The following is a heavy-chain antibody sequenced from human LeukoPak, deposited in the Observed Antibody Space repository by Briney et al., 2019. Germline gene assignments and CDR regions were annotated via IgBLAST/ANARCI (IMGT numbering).Heavy chain of an antibody. CDR2: INHSGST. J-gene: IGHJ4*02. D-gene: IGHD6-13*01. CDR1: GGSFSGYY. Sequence: SETPSLTCAVYGGSFSGYYWSWIRQPPGKGLEWIGEINHSGSTNYNPSLKSRVTISVDTSKNQFSLKLSSVTAADTAVYYCARAVAAAVYFDYWGQGTLVTVSS. CDR3: ARAVAAAVYFDY. V-gene: IGHV4-34*01.